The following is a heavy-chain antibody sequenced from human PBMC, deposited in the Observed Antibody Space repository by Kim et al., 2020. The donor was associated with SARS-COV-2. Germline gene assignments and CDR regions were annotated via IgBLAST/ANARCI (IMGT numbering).Heavy chain of an antibody. Sequence: GGSLRLSCAASGFTFSSYAMSWVRQAPGKGLEWVSVIYSGGSSTYYADSVKGRFTISRDNSKNTLYLQMNSLRAEDTAVYYCLAEWELLDDAFDIWGQGTMVTVSS. CDR1: GFTFSSYA. D-gene: IGHD1-26*01. CDR3: LAEWELLDDAFDI. J-gene: IGHJ3*02. V-gene: IGHV3-23*03. CDR2: IYSGGSST.